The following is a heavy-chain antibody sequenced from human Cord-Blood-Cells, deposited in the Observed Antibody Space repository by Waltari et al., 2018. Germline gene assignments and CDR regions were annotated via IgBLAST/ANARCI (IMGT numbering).Heavy chain of an antibody. CDR3: AKASSAYDSSGYYYEDYYYYMDV. Sequence: QVQLVESGGGVVQPGRSLRLSCAASGFTFSSYGMHWVRQAPGQGLEWVAVISYDGSNKYYADSVKGRFTISRDNSKNTLYLQMNSLRAEDTAVYYCAKASSAYDSSGYYYEDYYYYMDVWGKGTTVTVSS. D-gene: IGHD3-22*01. V-gene: IGHV3-30*18. CDR2: ISYDGSNK. CDR1: GFTFSSYG. J-gene: IGHJ6*03.